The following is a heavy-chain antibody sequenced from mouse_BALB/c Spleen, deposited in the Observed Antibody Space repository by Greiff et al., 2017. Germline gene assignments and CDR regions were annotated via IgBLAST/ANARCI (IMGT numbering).Heavy chain of an antibody. D-gene: IGHD1-1*01. J-gene: IGHJ4*01. CDR3: ARFDYYGSSYVAMDY. CDR1: GFNIKDTY. V-gene: IGHV14-3*02. CDR2: IDPANGNT. Sequence: VQLQQSGAELVKPGASVKLSCTASGFNIKDTYMHWVKQRPEQGLEWIGRIDPANGNTKYDPKFQGKATITADTSSNTAYLQLSSLTSEDTAVYYCARFDYYGSSYVAMDYWGQGTSGTVSS.